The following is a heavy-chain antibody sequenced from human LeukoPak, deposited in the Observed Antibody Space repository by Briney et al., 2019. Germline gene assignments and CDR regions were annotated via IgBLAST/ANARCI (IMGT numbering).Heavy chain of an antibody. Sequence: GESLKISCKGSGYSFVSYWIGWVRQMPGKGLEWMGIIFPGDSDTRYSPSFQGQVTISADKSISTTYLQWSDLETSDTAMYYCARLGIKSVGGLDYWGQGTLVTVSS. CDR2: IFPGDSDT. CDR1: GYSFVSYW. V-gene: IGHV5-51*01. J-gene: IGHJ4*02. CDR3: ARLGIKSVGGLDY.